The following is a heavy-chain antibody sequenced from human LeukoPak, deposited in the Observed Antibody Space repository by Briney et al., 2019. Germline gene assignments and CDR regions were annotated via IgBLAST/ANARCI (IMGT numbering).Heavy chain of an antibody. CDR2: IYHGGSP. CDR3: ARGEPSTLLNNDYYFMDV. CDR1: GGSISSGGYY. Sequence: PSQTLSLTCTVSGGSISSGGYYWSWIRQPPGRGLEWVGYIYHGGSPYYNPSLKSRVTISVDWSKNQFSLSLSSVTAADTAVYYCARGEPSTLLNNDYYFMDVWGKGTTVTVSS. V-gene: IGHV4-30-2*01. D-gene: IGHD1-14*01. J-gene: IGHJ6*03.